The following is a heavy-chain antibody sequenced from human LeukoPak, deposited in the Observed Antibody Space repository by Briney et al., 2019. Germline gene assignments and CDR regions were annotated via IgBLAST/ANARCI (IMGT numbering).Heavy chain of an antibody. CDR3: ARGGYNILTGLWDWFDP. Sequence: SETLSLTCTVSGGSIGGYYWSWIRQPPGKGLEWIGYIYSSGTTNYNPSLKSRVTISVDTSKNLFSLKLGSVTAADTAMYYCARGGYNILTGLWDWFDPWGQGTLVTVSS. J-gene: IGHJ5*02. D-gene: IGHD3-9*01. V-gene: IGHV4-59*01. CDR2: IYSSGTT. CDR1: GGSIGGYY.